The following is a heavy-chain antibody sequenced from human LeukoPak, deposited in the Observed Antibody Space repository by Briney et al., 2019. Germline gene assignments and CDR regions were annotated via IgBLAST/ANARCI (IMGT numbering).Heavy chain of an antibody. V-gene: IGHV4-59*01. CDR2: IYYSGST. D-gene: IGHD3-22*01. CDR1: GGSISSYY. CDR3: ARHRAHYYDSSGYVRGAFDI. Sequence: SETLSLTCTVSGGSISSYYWSWIRQPPGKGLEWIGYIYYSGSTNYNPSLKSRVTISVDTSKNQFSLKLSSVTAADTAVYYCARHRAHYYDSSGYVRGAFDIWGQGTMVTASS. J-gene: IGHJ3*02.